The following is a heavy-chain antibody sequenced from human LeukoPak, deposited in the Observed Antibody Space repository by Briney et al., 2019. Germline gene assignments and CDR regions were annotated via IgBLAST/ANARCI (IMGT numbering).Heavy chain of an antibody. V-gene: IGHV3-48*01. CDR2: ISSSGSTI. J-gene: IGHJ6*03. CDR3: ARAGIAAAGTGYYYYYYMDV. CDR1: GFTFSGYS. D-gene: IGHD6-13*01. Sequence: PGRSLRLSCAASGFTFSGYSMNWVRQAPGKGLEWVSYISSSGSTIYYADSVKGRFTISRDNAKNSLYLQMNSLRAEDTAVYYCARAGIAAAGTGYYYYYYMDVWGKGTTVTVSS.